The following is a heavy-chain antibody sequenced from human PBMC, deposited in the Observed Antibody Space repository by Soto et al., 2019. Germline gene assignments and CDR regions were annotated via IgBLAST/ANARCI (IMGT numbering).Heavy chain of an antibody. J-gene: IGHJ6*02. CDR1: GFTFSNNG. CDR3: ARDRVQMVDGLDV. CDR2: IWYNGINK. D-gene: IGHD2-15*01. Sequence: QVQLVESGGGAVQPGRSLRLSCAASGFTFSNNGMHWVRQAPGKGLEWVAVIWYNGINKYYADSVKGRFIISRDNSKNTVYLQMNSLRAEDTAVYYCARDRVQMVDGLDVWGQGTTVTVSS. V-gene: IGHV3-33*01.